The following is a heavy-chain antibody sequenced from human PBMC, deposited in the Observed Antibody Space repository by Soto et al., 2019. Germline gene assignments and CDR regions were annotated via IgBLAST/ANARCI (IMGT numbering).Heavy chain of an antibody. J-gene: IGHJ6*02. D-gene: IGHD3-10*01. V-gene: IGHV1-69*01. CDR3: AMRTSVVRGVERYYYHCGMDV. Sequence: QVQLVQSGAEVKKPGSSVKVSCKASGGTFSSYAISWVRQAPGQGLEWMGGIIPIFGTANYAQKFQGRVPITADESTSKAYMELSSLSSEDTAVYYCAMRTSVVRGVERYYYHCGMDVWGQGPTVTVSS. CDR1: GGTFSSYA. CDR2: IIPIFGTA.